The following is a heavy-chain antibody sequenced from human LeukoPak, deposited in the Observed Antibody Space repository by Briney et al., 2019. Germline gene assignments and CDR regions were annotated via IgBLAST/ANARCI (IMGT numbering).Heavy chain of an antibody. V-gene: IGHV3-23*01. D-gene: IGHD6-13*01. Sequence: GGSLRLSCAASGFTFSSYAMSWVRQAPGKGLEWVSAISGSGGSTYYADSVKGRFTISRDNSKNTLYLQMNSLRAEDTAVYYCAKFNGVYSSSWYMGFDYWGQGTLVIVSS. CDR3: AKFNGVYSSSWYMGFDY. CDR2: ISGSGGST. CDR1: GFTFSSYA. J-gene: IGHJ4*02.